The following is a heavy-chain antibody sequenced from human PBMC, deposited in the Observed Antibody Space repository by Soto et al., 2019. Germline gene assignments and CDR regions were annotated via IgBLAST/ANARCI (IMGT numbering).Heavy chain of an antibody. Sequence: QVQLVESGGGVVQPGRSLRLSCAASGFTFSSYGMHWVRQAPGKGLEWVAVISYDGSNKNYADSVKGRFTISRDNSKNXAYLQMNSLRAEDTAVYYCAKDTYYHDSSGYYVFDYWGQGTLVTVSS. CDR2: ISYDGSNK. J-gene: IGHJ4*02. V-gene: IGHV3-30*18. D-gene: IGHD3-22*01. CDR1: GFTFSSYG. CDR3: AKDTYYHDSSGYYVFDY.